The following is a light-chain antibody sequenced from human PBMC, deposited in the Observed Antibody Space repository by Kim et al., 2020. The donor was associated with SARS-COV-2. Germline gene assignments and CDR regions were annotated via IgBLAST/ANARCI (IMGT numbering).Light chain of an antibody. CDR3: QTWGTGIQEV. Sequence: SIKRTRTLSSGHSSYANAWHQHQPEKGPRYWMELNSDGSHSKGAGIPDRFSGSSSGAERYLTISSLQSEDEADYYCQTWGTGIQEVFGGGTKLTVL. CDR2: LNSDGSH. V-gene: IGLV4-69*01. J-gene: IGLJ3*02. CDR1: SGHSSYA.